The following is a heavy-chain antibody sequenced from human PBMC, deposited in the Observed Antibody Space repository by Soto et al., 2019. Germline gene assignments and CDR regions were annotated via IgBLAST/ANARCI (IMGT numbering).Heavy chain of an antibody. Sequence: EVQLLESGGGLVQPGGSLRLSCAASGFPFTGYAMSWVRQAPGKGLEWVSAISGDGDATFYADSVKGRFTISRDNSKNTLYLHMNSLRAEDTALYYCANSRVSMVRGLIIIPNYWGQGTLVTVSS. CDR2: ISGDGDAT. CDR3: ANSRVSMVRGLIIIPNY. CDR1: GFPFTGYA. J-gene: IGHJ4*02. D-gene: IGHD3-10*01. V-gene: IGHV3-23*01.